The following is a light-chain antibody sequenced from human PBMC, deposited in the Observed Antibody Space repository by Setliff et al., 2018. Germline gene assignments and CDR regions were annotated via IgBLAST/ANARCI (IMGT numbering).Light chain of an antibody. V-gene: IGLV2-14*03. J-gene: IGLJ2*01. Sequence: QSALTQPASVSGSPEQSITISCTGEFGAYGSAYVSWYQQHPDKAPKLIIYDVNNRPSGISHRFSGSNSANTASLTISGLQAEDEAEYFCSSYTSTRTVIFGGGTKVTVL. CDR1: FGAYGSAY. CDR2: DVN. CDR3: SSYTSTRTVI.